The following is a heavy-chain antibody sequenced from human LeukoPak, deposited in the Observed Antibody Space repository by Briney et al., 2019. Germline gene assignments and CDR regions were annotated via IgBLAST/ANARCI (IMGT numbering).Heavy chain of an antibody. J-gene: IGHJ4*02. Sequence: ASVKVSCKASGYTFTTYAISWVRQAPGQGLEWMGWISAYNGNTNYGQKLQGRVTMTTDTSTSTAYMELRSLRSDDTAVYYCAREFRTYYDFWSGYHIFDFWGQGTLVTVSS. V-gene: IGHV1-18*01. CDR1: GYTFTTYA. D-gene: IGHD3-3*01. CDR3: AREFRTYYDFWSGYHIFDF. CDR2: ISAYNGNT.